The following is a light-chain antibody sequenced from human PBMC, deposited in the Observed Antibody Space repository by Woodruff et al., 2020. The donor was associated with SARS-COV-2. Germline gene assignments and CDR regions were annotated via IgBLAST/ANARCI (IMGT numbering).Light chain of an antibody. Sequence: QQKPGKVPSLLIYSASTLQSGVSSRFSGSGSGTDFTLTITSLQPDDLATYYCQEYSTVSFTFGPGTKVHIK. CDR3: QEYSTVSFT. V-gene: IGKV1-27*01. J-gene: IGKJ3*01. CDR2: SAS.